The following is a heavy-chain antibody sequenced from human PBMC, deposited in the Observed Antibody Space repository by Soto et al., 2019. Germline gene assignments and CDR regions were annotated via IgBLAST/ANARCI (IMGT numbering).Heavy chain of an antibody. Sequence: TSETLSLTCTVSGASISNYYWSWIRQPPGKGLEWIGSIYYSGSTYYNPSLKRRVTISVDTSKNQFSLKLSSVTAADTAVYYCARRYSIGGYDYVSYFDYWGQGTLVTVSS. J-gene: IGHJ4*02. D-gene: IGHD5-12*01. CDR2: IYYSGST. V-gene: IGHV4-59*05. CDR1: GASISNYY. CDR3: ARRYSIGGYDYVSYFDY.